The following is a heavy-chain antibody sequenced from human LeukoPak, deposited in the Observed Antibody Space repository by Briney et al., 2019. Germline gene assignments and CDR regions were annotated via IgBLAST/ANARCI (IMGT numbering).Heavy chain of an antibody. CDR1: GNSFGDYY. V-gene: IGHV4-4*07. J-gene: IGHJ5*02. Sequence: PSETLSLTCTVSGNSFGDYYWSWIRQPAGKGLEWIGRIYTSGSTTYNPSLKSRVTMSVDTSKSQFSLNLMSVTAADTAVYYCTRDTGTTGEVKFDPWSQGTLVTVSS. D-gene: IGHD4-17*01. CDR3: TRDTGTTGEVKFDP. CDR2: IYTSGST.